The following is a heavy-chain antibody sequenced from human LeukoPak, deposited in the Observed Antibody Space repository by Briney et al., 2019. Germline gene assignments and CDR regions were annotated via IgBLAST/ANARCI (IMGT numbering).Heavy chain of an antibody. CDR2: INWNGGST. V-gene: IGHV3-20*03. CDR3: ARMAGAGYYFYMDV. CDR1: GFTFDDYG. J-gene: IGHJ6*03. Sequence: GGSLRLSYVASGFTFDDYGMSWVRQAPGKGLERVSGINWNGGSTGYADSVKGRFTISRDNAKNSLYLQMNSLRAEDTALYYCARMAGAGYYFYMDVWGKGTTVTVSS. D-gene: IGHD6-19*01.